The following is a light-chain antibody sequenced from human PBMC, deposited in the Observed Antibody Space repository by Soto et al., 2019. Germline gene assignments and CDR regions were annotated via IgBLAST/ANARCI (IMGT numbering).Light chain of an antibody. V-gene: IGLV2-14*01. CDR3: RSYTSGSTHVV. J-gene: IGLJ2*01. Sequence: QSALTQPASVSGSPGQSITISCTGTSSDVGGYNYVSWCQQHPGKAPKLMIYEVSNRPSGVSNRFSCSKSGNTASLAISGLQAEDAADYYCRSYTSGSTHVVFGGGTKLTVL. CDR2: EVS. CDR1: SSDVGGYNY.